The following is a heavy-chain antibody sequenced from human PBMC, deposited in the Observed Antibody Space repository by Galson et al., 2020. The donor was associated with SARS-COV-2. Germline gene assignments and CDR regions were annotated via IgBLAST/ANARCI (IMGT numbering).Heavy chain of an antibody. V-gene: IGHV3-30*18. CDR1: GFTFSSYG. J-gene: IGHJ6*02. CDR3: AKDRSIVLMVYAIGSGGMDV. Sequence: TGGSLRLSCAASGFTFSSYGMHWVRQAPGKGLEWVAVISYDGSNKYYADSMKGRFTISRDNSKNTLYLQMNSLRAEDTAVYYCAKDRSIVLMVYAIGSGGMDVWGQGTTVTVSS. D-gene: IGHD2-8*01. CDR2: ISYDGSNK.